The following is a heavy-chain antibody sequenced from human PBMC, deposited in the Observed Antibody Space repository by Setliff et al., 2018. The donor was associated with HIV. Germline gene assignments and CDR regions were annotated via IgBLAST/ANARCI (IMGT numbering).Heavy chain of an antibody. D-gene: IGHD3-22*01. V-gene: IGHV4-34*01. CDR1: GGPFSAYH. J-gene: IGHJ3*02. CDR3: AREDYYDSSGYAFEI. CDR2: INHSGST. Sequence: SETLSLTCAVYGGPFSAYHWSWIRQTPGKGLEWLGEINHSGSTAYNLALESRVSMSIDTSKNQFSLKLNSLTAADTAVYYCAREDYYDSSGYAFEIWGQGTMVTVSS.